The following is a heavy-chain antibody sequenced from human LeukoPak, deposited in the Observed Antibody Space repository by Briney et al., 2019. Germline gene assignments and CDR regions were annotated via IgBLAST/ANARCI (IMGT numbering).Heavy chain of an antibody. J-gene: IGHJ5*02. CDR1: GGTFSSYA. CDR3: ARGPGEYGDYVWAAYNWFDP. D-gene: IGHD4-17*01. Sequence: SVKVSCKASGGTFSSYAISWVRQAPGQGLEWMGGIIPIFGTANYAQKFQGRVTITADKSTSTAYMELSSLRSEDTAVYYCARGPGEYGDYVWAAYNWFDPWGQGTLVTVSS. V-gene: IGHV1-69*06. CDR2: IIPIFGTA.